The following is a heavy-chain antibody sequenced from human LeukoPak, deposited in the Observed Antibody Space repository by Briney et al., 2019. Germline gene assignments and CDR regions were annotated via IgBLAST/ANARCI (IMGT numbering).Heavy chain of an antibody. D-gene: IGHD1-26*01. CDR2: ISSSSSYI. Sequence: PGGSLRLSCAASGFTFSSYSMNWVRQAPGKGLDRVSSISSSSSYIYYADSVKGRFTISRDNAKNSLYLQMNSLRAEDTAVYYCATPKWTPGHYYYYMDVWGKGTTVTVSS. CDR1: GFTFSSYS. J-gene: IGHJ6*03. V-gene: IGHV3-21*01. CDR3: ATPKWTPGHYYYYMDV.